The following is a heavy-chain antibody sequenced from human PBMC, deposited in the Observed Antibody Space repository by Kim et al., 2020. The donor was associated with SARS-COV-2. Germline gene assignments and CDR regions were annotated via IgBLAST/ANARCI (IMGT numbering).Heavy chain of an antibody. D-gene: IGHD3-22*01. Sequence: KGRFNIARDESKNTLYLQMNSLKTEDTAVYYCTTSLYYYDSSAEEDAFDIWGQGTMVTVSS. CDR3: TTSLYYYDSSAEEDAFDI. J-gene: IGHJ3*02. V-gene: IGHV3-15*01.